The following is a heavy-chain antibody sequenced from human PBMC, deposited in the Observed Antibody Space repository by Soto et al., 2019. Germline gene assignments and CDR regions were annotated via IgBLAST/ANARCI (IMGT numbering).Heavy chain of an antibody. V-gene: IGHV3-21*01. CDR1: GFTFSSYS. Sequence: EVQLVESGGGLVKPGGSLRLSCAASGFTFSSYSMNWVRQAPGKGLEWVSSISSSSSYIYYADSVKGRFTISRDNAKNSLYLQMNSLRAEDTAVYYCARGIVGATTGYYYYGMDVWGQGTTVTVSS. CDR2: ISSSSSYI. CDR3: ARGIVGATTGYYYYGMDV. J-gene: IGHJ6*02. D-gene: IGHD1-26*01.